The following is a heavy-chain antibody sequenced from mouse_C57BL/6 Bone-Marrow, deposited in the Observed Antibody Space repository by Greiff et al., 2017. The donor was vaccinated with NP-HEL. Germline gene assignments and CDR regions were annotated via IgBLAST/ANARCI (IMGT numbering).Heavy chain of an antibody. CDR3: ARGQLGRDYYAMDY. D-gene: IGHD4-1*02. Sequence: EVKLMESGGGLVKPGGSLKLSCAASGFTFSSYAMSWVRQTPEKRLEWVATISDGGSYTYYPDNVKGRFTISRDNAKNNLYLQMSHLKSEDTAMYDCARGQLGRDYYAMDYWGQGTSVTVSS. CDR2: ISDGGSYT. J-gene: IGHJ4*01. CDR1: GFTFSSYA. V-gene: IGHV5-4*03.